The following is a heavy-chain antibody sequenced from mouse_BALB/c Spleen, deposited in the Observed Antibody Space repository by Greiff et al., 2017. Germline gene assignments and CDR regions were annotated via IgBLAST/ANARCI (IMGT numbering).Heavy chain of an antibody. Sequence: EVQLQQSGPELVKPGASVKMSCKASGYTFTSYVMHWVKQKPGQGLEWIGYINPYNDGTKYNEKFKSKATLTVDKSSSTAYMQLSSLTSEDSAVYYCARRVFYYDYDEYAMDYWGQGTSVTVSS. J-gene: IGHJ4*01. CDR3: ARRVFYYDYDEYAMDY. CDR2: INPYNDGT. CDR1: GYTFTSYV. D-gene: IGHD2-4*01. V-gene: IGHV1-14*01.